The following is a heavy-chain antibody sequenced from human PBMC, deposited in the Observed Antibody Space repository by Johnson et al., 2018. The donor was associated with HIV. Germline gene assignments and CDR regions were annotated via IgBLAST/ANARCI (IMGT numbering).Heavy chain of an antibody. D-gene: IGHD1-14*01. CDR2: ISWNSANI. Sequence: QLVESGGGLVQPGGSLRLSCAASGFTFDDYAMHWVRQAPGKGLEWVSGISWNSANIGHADSVKGRFTISRDNAKSSLYLQMNSLRPEDTALYYCAKDDRISSWGQGTMVIVSS. CDR3: AKDDRISS. J-gene: IGHJ3*01. CDR1: GFTFDDYA. V-gene: IGHV3-9*01.